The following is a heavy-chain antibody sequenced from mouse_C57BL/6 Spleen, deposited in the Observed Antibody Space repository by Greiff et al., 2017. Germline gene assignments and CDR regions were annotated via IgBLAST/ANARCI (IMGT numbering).Heavy chain of an antibody. CDR2: INPSTGGT. J-gene: IGHJ4*01. CDR1: GYSFTGYY. CDR3: ARGDTTNYAMDY. D-gene: IGHD1-1*01. Sequence: VQLQQSGPELVKPGASVKISCKASGYSFTGYYMNWVKQSPEKSLEWIGEINPSTGGTTYNQKFKAKATLTVDKSSSTAYIQLKSLTSEDSAVYYCARGDTTNYAMDYWGQGTSVTVSS. V-gene: IGHV1-42*01.